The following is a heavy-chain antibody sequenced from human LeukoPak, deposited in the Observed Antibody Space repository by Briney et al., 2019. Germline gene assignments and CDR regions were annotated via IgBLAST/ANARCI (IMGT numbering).Heavy chain of an antibody. CDR1: GYSFNSYW. D-gene: IGHD2-2*01. CDR2: IYPGASDT. V-gene: IGHV5-51*01. J-gene: IGHJ3*02. Sequence: PGESLKISCKGSGYSFNSYWIGWVRQMPGKGLEWMGIIYPGASDTRYSPSFQGQVTISADKSTSTAYLQWSSLKASDTAMYYCAGQYHSYAFDIWGQGTMVTVSS. CDR3: AGQYHSYAFDI.